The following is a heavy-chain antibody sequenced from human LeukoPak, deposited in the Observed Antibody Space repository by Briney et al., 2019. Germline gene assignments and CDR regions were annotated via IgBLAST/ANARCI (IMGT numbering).Heavy chain of an antibody. CDR1: GGSFSGYY. D-gene: IGHD6-6*01. CDR3: ARGGIAARPVRIWVVDY. V-gene: IGHV4-34*01. J-gene: IGHJ4*02. CDR2: INHSGST. Sequence: SETLSLTCAVYGGSFSGYYWSWIRQPPGKGLEWIGEINHSGSTNYNPSLKSRVTISVDTSKNQSSLKLSSVTAADTAVYYCARGGIAARPVRIWVVDYWGQGTLVTVSS.